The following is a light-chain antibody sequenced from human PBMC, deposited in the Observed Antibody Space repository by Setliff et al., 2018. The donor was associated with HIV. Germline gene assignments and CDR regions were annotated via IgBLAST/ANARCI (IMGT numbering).Light chain of an antibody. CDR2: SNN. CDR1: SSNIGINY. J-gene: IGLJ1*01. V-gene: IGLV1-47*01. Sequence: QRVTISCSGSSSNIGINYVYWYQQLPGTAPKLLIYSNNQRPSGVPDRFSGSKSGTSASLAISGLRSEDEADYYCAAWDDSLSGLYVFGAGTKVTVL. CDR3: AAWDDSLSGLYV.